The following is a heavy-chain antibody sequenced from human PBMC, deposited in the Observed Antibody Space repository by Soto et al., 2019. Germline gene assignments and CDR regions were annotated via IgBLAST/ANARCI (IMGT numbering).Heavy chain of an antibody. CDR3: ARDSTRRGACDV. V-gene: IGHV4-34*01. D-gene: IGHD2-2*01. CDR2: INHSGSS. CDR1: NASFSVYY. J-gene: IGHJ3*01. Sequence: LSLTCALYNASFSVYYWTWIRQPPGKGLEWIGEINHSGSSNYNPSLKSRATISVDTSKNQFSLKLSSVTAADTAVYYCARDSTRRGACDVWGQGTMVTVSS.